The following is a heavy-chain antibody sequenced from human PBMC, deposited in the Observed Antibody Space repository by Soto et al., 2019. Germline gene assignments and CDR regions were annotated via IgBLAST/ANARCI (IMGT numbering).Heavy chain of an antibody. D-gene: IGHD3-9*01. CDR2: IYPGDSDT. V-gene: IGHV5-51*01. J-gene: IGHJ6*03. Sequence: PGESLKISCKGSGYSFTSYWIGWVRQMPGKGLEWMGIIYPGDSDTRCSPSFQGQVTISADKSISTAYLQWSSLKASDTAMYYCAGLPTINYYYMDVWGKGTTVTVSS. CDR1: GYSFTSYW. CDR3: AGLPTINYYYMDV.